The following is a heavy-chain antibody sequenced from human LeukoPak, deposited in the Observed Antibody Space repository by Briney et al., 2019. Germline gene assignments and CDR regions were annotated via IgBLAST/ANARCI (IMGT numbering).Heavy chain of an antibody. J-gene: IGHJ4*02. CDR3: VKDLTGTWSSDY. D-gene: IGHD3-9*01. CDR2: IGPNGAST. Sequence: GGSLRLSCSTSGFTFSNHFMHWVRQAPGKGLEYVLSIGPNGASTLYADSVKGRFTISRDNSKNALYLQLTSLRLEDTALYYCVKDLTGTWSSDYWGQGTLVTVSS. V-gene: IGHV3-64D*06. CDR1: GFTFSNHF.